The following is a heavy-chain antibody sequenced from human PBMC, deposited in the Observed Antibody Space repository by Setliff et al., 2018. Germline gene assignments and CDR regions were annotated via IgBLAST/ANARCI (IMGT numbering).Heavy chain of an antibody. CDR2: INPHGSEK. CDR3: FGAGTCSC. Sequence: PGGSLRLSCTASGLSYTNDWVSWVRQAPGKGLEWLASINPHGSEKYYADSVKGRFTISRDNAKNSLSLQMNNLRTEDTAVYYCFGAGTCSCWGQGTLVTVSS. J-gene: IGHJ4*02. D-gene: IGHD3-10*01. CDR1: GLSYTNDW. V-gene: IGHV3-7*01.